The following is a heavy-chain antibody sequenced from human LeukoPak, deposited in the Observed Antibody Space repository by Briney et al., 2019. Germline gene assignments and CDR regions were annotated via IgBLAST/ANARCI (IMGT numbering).Heavy chain of an antibody. CDR3: VRDPSGSGFAFDS. V-gene: IGHV3-33*01. CDR2: IWFDGSNK. CDR1: GFIFSNDA. J-gene: IGHJ4*02. Sequence: PGGSLRLSCAASGFIFSNDAMHWVRQAPGKGLDWVAFIWFDGSNKHYADSVKGRFTISRDNSEDTLYLQMNSLRAEDTAVYYCVRDPSGSGFAFDSWGQGALVTVSS. D-gene: IGHD1-1*01.